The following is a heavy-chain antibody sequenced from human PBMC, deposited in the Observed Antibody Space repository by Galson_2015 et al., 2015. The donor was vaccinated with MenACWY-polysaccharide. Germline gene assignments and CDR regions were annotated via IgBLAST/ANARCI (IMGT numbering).Heavy chain of an antibody. CDR1: GFTFSRHW. V-gene: IGHV3-7*01. D-gene: IGHD3-10*01. CDR2: IKQDGSER. J-gene: IGHJ5*01. CDR3: ARAGEGWFDS. Sequence: SLRLSCAAYGFTFSRHWMTWVRQAPGKGLEWVATIKQDGSERYYVGSVKGRFTISRDNAKNSLSLQMNSLRAEDTAVYYCARAGEGWFDSWGQGTLVTVSS.